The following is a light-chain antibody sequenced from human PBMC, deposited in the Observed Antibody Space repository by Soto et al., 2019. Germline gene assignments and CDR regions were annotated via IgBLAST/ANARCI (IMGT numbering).Light chain of an antibody. V-gene: IGKV1-5*01. J-gene: IGKJ1*01. Sequence: DIQMTQSPSSVSASVGDRVTITCRASQRINKWLAWHQQKPGKAPKLLIYDASSLQSGVPPRFSGSGSGTEFTLTIRSLQPDDIATYYCQQYSSYSAWTFGEGTKVEIK. CDR3: QQYSSYSAWT. CDR2: DAS. CDR1: QRINKW.